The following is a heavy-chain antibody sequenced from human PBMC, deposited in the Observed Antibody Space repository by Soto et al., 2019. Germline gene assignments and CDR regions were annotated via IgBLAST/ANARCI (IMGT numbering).Heavy chain of an antibody. CDR2: FFIGGNT. V-gene: IGHV4-39*01. D-gene: IGHD3-9*01. CDR3: ETSHGLDIDASY. CDR1: GVSIGSIGCY. Sequence: FVTLPLTCTVSGVSIGSIGCYWGWKRQPPGKGLEWIASFFIGGNTYYNPSLKSRVTISVDTSKNQFSLKLSSVTAADTAVYLCETSHGLDIDASYWGQGILVNVS. J-gene: IGHJ4*02.